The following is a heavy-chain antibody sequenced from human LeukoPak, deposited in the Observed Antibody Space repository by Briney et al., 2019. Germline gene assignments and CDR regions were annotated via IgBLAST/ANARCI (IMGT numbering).Heavy chain of an antibody. J-gene: IGHJ4*02. CDR2: ISSSGSTI. D-gene: IGHD6-13*01. Sequence: GGSLRLSCAASGFTFSSYEMNWVRQARGRGLEWVSYISSSGSTIYYADSVKGRFTISRDNAKNSLYLQMNSLRAEDTAVYYCASSSSWYDYWGQGTLVTVSS. CDR1: GFTFSSYE. V-gene: IGHV3-48*03. CDR3: ASSSSWYDY.